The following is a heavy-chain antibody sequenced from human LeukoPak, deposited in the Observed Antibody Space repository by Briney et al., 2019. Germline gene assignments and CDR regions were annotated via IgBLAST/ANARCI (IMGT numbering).Heavy chain of an antibody. J-gene: IGHJ3*02. CDR2: IYTSGST. D-gene: IGHD3-22*01. Sequence: SETLSLTCTVSGGSISIYYWSWVRQPPGKGLEWIGYIYTSGSTNYNPSLKSRVTISVDTTKNQFSLKLSSVTAADTAVYYCASGYDSSGYDAFDIWGQGTMVTVSS. CDR3: ASGYDSSGYDAFDI. V-gene: IGHV4-4*09. CDR1: GGSISIYY.